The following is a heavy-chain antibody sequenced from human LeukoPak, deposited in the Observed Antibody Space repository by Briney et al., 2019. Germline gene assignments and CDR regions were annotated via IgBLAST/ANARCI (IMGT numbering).Heavy chain of an antibody. CDR3: ARSSSVYSSGWYYFDY. J-gene: IGHJ4*02. Sequence: GASVKVSCKASGYTFTGYYMHWVRQAPGQGLEWMGWINPNSGGTNYAQKFQGWVTMTRDTSISTAYMELSRLRSDDTAVYYCARSSSVYSSGWYYFDYWGQGTLVTVSS. D-gene: IGHD6-19*01. CDR2: INPNSGGT. V-gene: IGHV1-2*04. CDR1: GYTFTGYY.